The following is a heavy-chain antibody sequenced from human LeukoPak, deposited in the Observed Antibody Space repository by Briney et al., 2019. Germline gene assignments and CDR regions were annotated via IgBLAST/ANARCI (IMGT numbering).Heavy chain of an antibody. CDR3: ARLGPVAANLVGFDI. V-gene: IGHV4-61*01. CDR1: GDSITNINYY. CDR2: IYYSGST. J-gene: IGHJ3*02. Sequence: SETLSLTCTVSGDSITNINYYWSWIRQPPGKGLEWIGYIYYSGSTNYNPSLKSRVTISVDTSKNQFSLKLSSVTAADTAVYYCARLGPVAANLVGFDIWGQGTMVTVSS. D-gene: IGHD2-15*01.